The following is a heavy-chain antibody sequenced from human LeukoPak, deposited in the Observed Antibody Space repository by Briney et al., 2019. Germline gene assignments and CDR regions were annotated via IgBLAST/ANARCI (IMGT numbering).Heavy chain of an antibody. J-gene: IGHJ5*02. D-gene: IGHD3-9*01. CDR2: LNAGNGNT. CDR3: ARTGVLRYFDWLLQDNWFDP. V-gene: IGHV1-3*01. Sequence: GASVKVSCKASGYTFTSYAMHWVRQAPGQRLEWMGWLNAGNGNTKYSQKFQGRVTITRDTSASTAYMELSSLRSEDTAVYYCARTGVLRYFDWLLQDNWFDPWGQGTLVTVSS. CDR1: GYTFTSYA.